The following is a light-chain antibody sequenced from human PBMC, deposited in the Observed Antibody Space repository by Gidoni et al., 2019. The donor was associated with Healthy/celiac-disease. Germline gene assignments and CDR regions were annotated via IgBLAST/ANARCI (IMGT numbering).Light chain of an antibody. CDR2: STS. CDR1: TGAVTSVYY. J-gene: IGLJ2*01. Sequence: QTVVTQEPSLTVSPGGTVTLTCASSTGAVTSVYYPNWFQQKPGQAPRALIYSTSNNHSWTPARFSGSLLGGKAALTLSGVQPEDEAEYYCLLYYGGAQLVFGGGTKLTVL. CDR3: LLYYGGAQLV. V-gene: IGLV7-43*01.